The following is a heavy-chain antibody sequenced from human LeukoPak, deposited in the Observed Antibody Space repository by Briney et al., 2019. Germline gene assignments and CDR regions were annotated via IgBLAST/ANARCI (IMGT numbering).Heavy chain of an antibody. Sequence: GGSLRLSRAASGFTFSSYSMNWVRLAPGKGLEWVSYIASSSTTTSYADSVKGRFTISRDEAKKSLYLQMNSLRDEDTAVYYCARDGDWGFDYWGQGTLVTVSS. CDR1: GFTFSSYS. V-gene: IGHV3-48*02. D-gene: IGHD7-27*01. CDR3: ARDGDWGFDY. CDR2: IASSSTTT. J-gene: IGHJ4*02.